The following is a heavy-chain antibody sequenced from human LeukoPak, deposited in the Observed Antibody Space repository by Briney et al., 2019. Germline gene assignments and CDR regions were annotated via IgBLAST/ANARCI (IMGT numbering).Heavy chain of an antibody. CDR1: GFTFSSYG. Sequence: GGSLRLSCTVSGFTFSSYGMSWVRQAPGKGLEWVSAISGSGGSTYYADSVKGRFTISRDNSKNTLYLQMNSLRAEDTAVYYCAKDRNQYFDPNFDYWGQGTLVTVSS. V-gene: IGHV3-23*01. D-gene: IGHD3-9*01. CDR2: ISGSGGST. CDR3: AKDRNQYFDPNFDY. J-gene: IGHJ4*02.